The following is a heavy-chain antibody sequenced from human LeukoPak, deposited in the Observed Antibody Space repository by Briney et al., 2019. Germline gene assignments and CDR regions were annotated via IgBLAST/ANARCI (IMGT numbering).Heavy chain of an antibody. V-gene: IGHV1-69*04. CDR1: GGIFSSYT. CDR3: AREPDVDMSTFRGEAFDI. Sequence: SVRVSCKASGGIFSSYTFNWVRQAPGQGLEWMGRAIPILGIATYAQKFQGRITITADKSTSTAYMELSSLRSGDTAMYYCAREPDVDMSTFRGEAFDIWGQGTMVTVSS. D-gene: IGHD5-24*01. CDR2: AIPILGIA. J-gene: IGHJ3*02.